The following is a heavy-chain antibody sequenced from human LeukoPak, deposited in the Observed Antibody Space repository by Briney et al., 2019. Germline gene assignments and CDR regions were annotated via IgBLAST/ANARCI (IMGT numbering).Heavy chain of an antibody. V-gene: IGHV4-61*02. CDR2: IYTSGDT. CDR1: GASISSGSYY. CDR3: ARAGSYYDSRAIDY. J-gene: IGHJ4*02. Sequence: SETLSLTCTVSGASISSGSYYWTWIRQPAGKGLEWLGRIYTSGDTNYNPSLKSRVTISLDTSKNQFSLKLSSVTAADTAVYRCARAGSYYDSRAIDYWGQGTLVTVSS. D-gene: IGHD3-22*01.